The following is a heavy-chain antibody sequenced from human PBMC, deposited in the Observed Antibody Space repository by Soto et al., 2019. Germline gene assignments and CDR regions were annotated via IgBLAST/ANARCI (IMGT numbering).Heavy chain of an antibody. CDR3: AGITMLVVGAYGMDV. CDR2: FDPEDAEI. CDR1: GYTLTELS. V-gene: IGHV1-24*01. Sequence: ASVKVSCKVSGYTLTELSMHWVRQAPGKGLEWMGGFDPEDAEIIYAQKFQGRVTMTEGTSTDTAYMELSSLRSEDTAVYYCAGITMLVVGAYGMDVWGQGTTVTVSS. D-gene: IGHD3-22*01. J-gene: IGHJ6*02.